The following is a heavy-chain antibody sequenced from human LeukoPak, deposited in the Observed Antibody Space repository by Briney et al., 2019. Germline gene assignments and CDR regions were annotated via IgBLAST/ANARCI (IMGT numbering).Heavy chain of an antibody. CDR1: GYTFTGYY. CDR2: INPNSGGT. Sequence: ASVKVSCKASGYTFTGYYMHWVRQAPGQGLEWMGRINPNSGGTNYAQKFQGRVTMTRDTSISTAYMELSRLRSDGTAVYYCARGGYYDYVWGSYRYFDYWGQGTLVTVSS. J-gene: IGHJ4*02. D-gene: IGHD3-16*02. CDR3: ARGGYYDYVWGSYRYFDY. V-gene: IGHV1-2*06.